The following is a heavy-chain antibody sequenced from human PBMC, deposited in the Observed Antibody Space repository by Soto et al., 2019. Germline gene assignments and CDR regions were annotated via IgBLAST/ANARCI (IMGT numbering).Heavy chain of an antibody. CDR1: GVTFSNSD. CDR2: ISADGNSE. CDR3: ASVNLRFSYGIDV. Sequence: PGGSLRLSCVVSGVTFSNSDMQWVRQAPGKGLEWVAMISADGNSEDYAASVKGRFTVSREDSKNTLYLQMDSLRVEDTAIYYCASVNLRFSYGIDVWGQGTTVTVSS. D-gene: IGHD3-3*01. V-gene: IGHV3-30*03. J-gene: IGHJ6*02.